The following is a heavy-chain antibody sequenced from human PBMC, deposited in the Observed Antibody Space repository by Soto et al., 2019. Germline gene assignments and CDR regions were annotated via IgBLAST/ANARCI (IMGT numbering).Heavy chain of an antibody. D-gene: IGHD5-18*01. CDR3: AKSPLYSTT. CDR2: ISTGGGST. J-gene: IGHJ5*02. V-gene: IGHV3-23*01. Sequence: GGSLRLSCAASGFTFSSYAMSWVRQAPGKGLEWVSAISTGGGSTYYADSVKGRFTISRDNPKNTLYLEMNSLRAEDTAVYYCAKSPLYSTTWGQGTLVTVSS. CDR1: GFTFSSYA.